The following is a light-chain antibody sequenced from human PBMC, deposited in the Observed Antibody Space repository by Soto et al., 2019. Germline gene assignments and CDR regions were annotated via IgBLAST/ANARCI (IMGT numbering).Light chain of an antibody. J-gene: IGKJ5*01. CDR1: QSVRSY. Sequence: EIVMTQSPATLSVSPGERVTLSCRASQSVRSYLAWYQHKPGQPPRLLIYGGSTRATGVPARFSGSGSGTDFTLTISSLQSEDLAVYFCQQCSDWPLFTFGQGTRLEIK. CDR2: GGS. CDR3: QQCSDWPLFT. V-gene: IGKV3-15*01.